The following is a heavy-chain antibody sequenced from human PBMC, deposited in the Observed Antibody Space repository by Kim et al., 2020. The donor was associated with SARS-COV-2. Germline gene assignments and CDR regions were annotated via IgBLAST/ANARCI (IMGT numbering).Heavy chain of an antibody. V-gene: IGHV3-11*05. CDR3: ARGGRYYDSSDLGRTFDY. D-gene: IGHD3-22*01. CDR1: GFTFSDYY. CDR2: ISSSSGYT. J-gene: IGHJ4*02. Sequence: GGSLRLSCAASGFTFSDYYMTWIRQAPGQGLEWISYISSSSGYTNYADSVKGRFTISRDNAKNSLYLQMNSLRAEDTAVYYCARGGRYYDSSDLGRTFDYWGQGTLVTVSS.